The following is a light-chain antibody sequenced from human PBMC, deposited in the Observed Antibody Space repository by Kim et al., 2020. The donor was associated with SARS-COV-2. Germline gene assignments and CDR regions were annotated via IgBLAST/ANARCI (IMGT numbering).Light chain of an antibody. CDR1: QSVSSN. J-gene: IGKJ4*01. CDR3: QQYNNWPPRTT. V-gene: IGKV3-15*01. CDR2: GAS. Sequence: EIVMTQSPPTLSVSPGERATLSCRASQSVSSNLAWYQQKPGQAPRLLIYGASTRATGIPARFSGSGSGTEFTLTISSLQSEDFAVYYCQQYNNWPPRTTFGGGTKVDIK.